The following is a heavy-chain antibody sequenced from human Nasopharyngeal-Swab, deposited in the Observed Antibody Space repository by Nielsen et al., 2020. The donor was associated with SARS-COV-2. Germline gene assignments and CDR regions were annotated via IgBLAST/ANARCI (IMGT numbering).Heavy chain of an antibody. J-gene: IGHJ4*02. CDR1: GGSFSGYY. V-gene: IGHV4-34*01. CDR2: INYSGST. D-gene: IGHD5-18*01. Sequence: SETLSLTCAVYGGSFSGYYWSWIRQPPGKGLEWIGDINYSGSTNYNPSLKSRVTISVDTSKNQFSLKLSSVTAADTAVYYCARVDHEEDTAIGVYFDYWGQGTLVTVSS. CDR3: ARVDHEEDTAIGVYFDY.